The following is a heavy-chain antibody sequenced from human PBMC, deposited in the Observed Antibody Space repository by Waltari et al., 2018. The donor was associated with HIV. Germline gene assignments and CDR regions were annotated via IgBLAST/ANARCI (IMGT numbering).Heavy chain of an antibody. V-gene: IGHV1-2*04. CDR1: GYTFAAYH. J-gene: IGHJ4*02. Sequence: QVQMVQSGAAMKNPGASVKVACRTYGYTFAAYHIHWVRQAAGDGLEWVRCNNPANGDTDFAQKCHHWVSVTRGMSTGSVHTTREKLSAGDTAMYYCARSGGTTWANFDFWGQGTLVSVSS. CDR2: NNPANGDT. CDR3: ARSGGTTWANFDF. D-gene: IGHD1-26*01.